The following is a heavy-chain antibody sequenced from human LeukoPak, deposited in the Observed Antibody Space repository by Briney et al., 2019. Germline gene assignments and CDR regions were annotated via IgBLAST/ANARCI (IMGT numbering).Heavy chain of an antibody. CDR1: GFIFSSHG. Sequence: GGSLRLSCAASGFIFSSHGMNWVRQAPGKGLEWVSGISPSGDITYYADSVKGRFTISRDNSKNTLYLQMNSLRAEDTAVYYCARRAGRVSWYFDLWGRGTLVTVSS. D-gene: IGHD3-10*01. V-gene: IGHV3-23*01. CDR2: ISPSGDIT. J-gene: IGHJ2*01. CDR3: ARRAGRVSWYFDL.